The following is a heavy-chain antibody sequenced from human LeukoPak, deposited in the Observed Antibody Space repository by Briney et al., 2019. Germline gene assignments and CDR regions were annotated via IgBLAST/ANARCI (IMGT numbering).Heavy chain of an antibody. Sequence: GGSLRLSCAASGFTFSTYWMSWVRQAPGKGLEWAANIKQDGSEKYYVDSVKGRFTISRDNAKNSLYLQMNSLRAEDTAVYYCARERQNKDFWSGGDYWGQGTLVTVSS. D-gene: IGHD3-3*01. V-gene: IGHV3-7*01. J-gene: IGHJ4*02. CDR1: GFTFSTYW. CDR2: IKQDGSEK. CDR3: ARERQNKDFWSGGDY.